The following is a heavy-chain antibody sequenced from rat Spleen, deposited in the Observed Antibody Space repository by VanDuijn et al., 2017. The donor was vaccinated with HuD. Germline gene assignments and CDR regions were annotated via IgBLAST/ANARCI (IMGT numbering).Heavy chain of an antibody. CDR3: ARTYVGRPHWFAY. CDR2: INSAGST. Sequence: EVQLQESGPGLVKPSQSLSLTCSVTGYSITRNYRWNWIRSFPGNKLEWMGYINSAGSTNYNPALKSRISITRDTSKNQFFLQMNYVTNEDTGSYYCARTYVGRPHWFAYWGPGTLVSFSA. D-gene: IGHD2-1*01. V-gene: IGHV3-3*01. J-gene: IGHJ3*01. CDR1: GYSITRNYR.